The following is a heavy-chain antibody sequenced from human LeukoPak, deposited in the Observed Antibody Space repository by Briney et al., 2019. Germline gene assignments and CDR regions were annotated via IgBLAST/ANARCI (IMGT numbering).Heavy chain of an antibody. CDR2: ISPKSGGA. CDR1: GYKFADFY. Sequence: ASVKVSCKASGYKFADFYIHWVRQVPGQGREWMGRISPKSGGANYAQKLYDRVTLTRDTSLNTVYLEVSSLRSDDSAIYFCARANYDSSGYFGWGSDYYYYYMDVWGKGTTVTVSS. J-gene: IGHJ6*03. V-gene: IGHV1-2*06. CDR3: ARANYDSSGYFGWGSDYYYYYMDV. D-gene: IGHD3-22*01.